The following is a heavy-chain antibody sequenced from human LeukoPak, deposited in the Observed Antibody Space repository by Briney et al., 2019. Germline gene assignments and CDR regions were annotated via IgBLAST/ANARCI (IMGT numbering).Heavy chain of an antibody. Sequence: SETLSLTCTVSGDSVNYNLYYWGWVRQSPGKELEWIGTIYYTGDTYYNPSLKSRVTLSVDTSKSHFSLKLTSVTAADTAVYYCAKAPMRSYCDYFDYWGQGTLVTVSS. D-gene: IGHD1-26*01. CDR3: AKAPMRSYCDYFDY. CDR1: GDSVNYNLYY. J-gene: IGHJ4*02. V-gene: IGHV4-39*07. CDR2: IYYTGDT.